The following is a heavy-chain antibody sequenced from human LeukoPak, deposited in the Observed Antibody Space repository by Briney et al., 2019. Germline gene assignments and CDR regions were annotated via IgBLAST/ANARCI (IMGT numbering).Heavy chain of an antibody. Sequence: SETLSLTCSVSGASVTRYYWTWIRQPVGKGLEWFGRIYTNGTVNYNPSLKRRVTMSREMSKNQFSLKLTSVTAADTAVYYCARHGKMTGTTRPVTSSKNHFDYWGQGTLVTVSS. D-gene: IGHD1-1*01. CDR3: ARHGKMTGTTRPVTSSKNHFDY. J-gene: IGHJ4*02. V-gene: IGHV4-4*07. CDR1: GASVTRYY. CDR2: IYTNGTV.